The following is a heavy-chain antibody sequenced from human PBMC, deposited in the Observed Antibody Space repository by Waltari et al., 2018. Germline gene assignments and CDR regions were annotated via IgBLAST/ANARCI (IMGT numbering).Heavy chain of an antibody. V-gene: IGHV3-30*18. CDR3: AKGEYYDFWSGYYHYYYYMDV. CDR2: ISYDGSNK. D-gene: IGHD3-3*01. Sequence: QVQLVESGGGVVQPGRSLRLSCAASGFTFSSYGMHWVRQAPGKGLGWVAVISYDGSNKYYADSVKGRFTISRDNSKNTLYLQMNSLRAEDTAVYYCAKGEYYDFWSGYYHYYYYMDVWGKGTTVTVSS. CDR1: GFTFSSYG. J-gene: IGHJ6*03.